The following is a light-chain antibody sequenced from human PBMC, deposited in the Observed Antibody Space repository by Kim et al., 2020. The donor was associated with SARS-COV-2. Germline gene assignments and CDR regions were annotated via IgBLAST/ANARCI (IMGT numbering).Light chain of an antibody. V-gene: IGLV3-19*01. Sequence: LGQTVRITCQGASLRSYYASWYQQKPGQAPVLVIYGKNNRPSGIPDRFSGSSSGNTASLTITGAQAEDEADYYCNSRDSSGNHLRVFGTGTKVTVL. J-gene: IGLJ1*01. CDR1: SLRSYY. CDR2: GKN. CDR3: NSRDSSGNHLRV.